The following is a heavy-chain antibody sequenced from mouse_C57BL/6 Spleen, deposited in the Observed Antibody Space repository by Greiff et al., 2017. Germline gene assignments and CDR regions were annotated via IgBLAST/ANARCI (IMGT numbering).Heavy chain of an antibody. CDR2: ISDGGSYT. CDR3: ARSDTTVSY. J-gene: IGHJ2*01. CDR1: GFTFSSYA. V-gene: IGHV5-4*03. Sequence: MLVESGGGLVKPGGSLKLSCAASGFTFSSYAMSWVRQTPEKRLEWVATISDGGSYTYYTDNVKGRLTISRDNDKNNLYLQMSHLKSEDTAMYYCARSDTTVSYWGQGTTLTVSS. D-gene: IGHD1-1*01.